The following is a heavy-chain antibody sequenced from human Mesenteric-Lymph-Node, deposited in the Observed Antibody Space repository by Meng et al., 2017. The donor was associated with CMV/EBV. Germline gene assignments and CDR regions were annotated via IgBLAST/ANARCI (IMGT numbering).Heavy chain of an antibody. CDR1: GFTFSSYA. Sequence: GESLKISCAASGFTFSSYAMSWVRQAPGKGLEWVSSISSSGDSTYYADSVEGRFTISRDNSKNTLYLQMNSLRAEDTAVYYCAKPDRITMIKDAFDIWGQGTMVTVSS. CDR2: ISSSGDST. J-gene: IGHJ3*02. D-gene: IGHD3-22*01. CDR3: AKPDRITMIKDAFDI. V-gene: IGHV3-23*01.